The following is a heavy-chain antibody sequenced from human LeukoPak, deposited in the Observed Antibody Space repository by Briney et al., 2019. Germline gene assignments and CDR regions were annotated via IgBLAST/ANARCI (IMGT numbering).Heavy chain of an antibody. Sequence: GGSLRLSCAASGLTVSSNYMSWVRQAPGKGLEWVSVIYSGGSTYYADSVKGRFTISRDNSKNTLYLQMNSLRAEDTAVYYCARGSGYEPPFDYWGQGTLVTVSS. J-gene: IGHJ4*02. CDR1: GLTVSSNY. V-gene: IGHV3-66*01. CDR3: ARGSGYEPPFDY. CDR2: IYSGGST. D-gene: IGHD5-12*01.